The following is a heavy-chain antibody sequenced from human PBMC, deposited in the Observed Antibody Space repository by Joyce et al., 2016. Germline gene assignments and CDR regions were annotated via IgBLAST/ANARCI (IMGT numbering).Heavy chain of an antibody. CDR1: GFTFSSYS. J-gene: IGHJ6*02. Sequence: EVQLVESGGGLVKPGGSLSLSCAASGFTFSSYSMNWVRQAPGNGLEWVSSISSSSYIYYADSVKGRFTISRDNAKNSLYLQMNSLRAEDTAVYYCARRLAVAGRKGMDVWGQGTTVTVSS. V-gene: IGHV3-21*01. D-gene: IGHD6-19*01. CDR2: ISSSSYI. CDR3: ARRLAVAGRKGMDV.